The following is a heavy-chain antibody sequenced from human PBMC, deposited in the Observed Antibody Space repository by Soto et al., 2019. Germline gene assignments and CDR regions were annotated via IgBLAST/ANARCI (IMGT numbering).Heavy chain of an antibody. Sequence: QVVLQESGPGLVKPSETLSLTCSVSGRSITSYYWSWVRQPPGKGLEWIGYIYDNGITSQNPSLKSRVTMSVDTSQNQFSLKLTSVTGADTAVYYGARTYESNGSANEFDSWGQGILVTVTS. V-gene: IGHV4-59*12. CDR3: ARTYESNGSANEFDS. J-gene: IGHJ4*02. CDR1: GRSITSYY. D-gene: IGHD3-16*01. CDR2: IYDNGIT.